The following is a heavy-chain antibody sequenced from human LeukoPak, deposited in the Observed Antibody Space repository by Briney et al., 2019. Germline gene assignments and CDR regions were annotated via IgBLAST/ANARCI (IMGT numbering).Heavy chain of an antibody. CDR3: ARVYWQQLVRWFDP. V-gene: IGHV3-53*04. CDR1: GFTVSSNY. CDR2: IYSGGST. D-gene: IGHD6-13*01. J-gene: IGHJ5*02. Sequence: PGGSLRLSCAASGFTVSSNYMSWVRQAPGKGLEWVSVIYSGGSTYYADSVKGRFTISRHNSKNTLYLQTNSLRAEDTAVYYCARVYWQQLVRWFDPWGQGTLVTVSS.